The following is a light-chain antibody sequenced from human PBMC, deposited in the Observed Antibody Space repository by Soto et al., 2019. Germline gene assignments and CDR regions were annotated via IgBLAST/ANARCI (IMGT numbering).Light chain of an antibody. Sequence: DIQMTQSPSTLSASVGDRVTITCRASQSISSWLAWYQRKPGKAPKLLIYDASSLESGVPSRFSGSGSGTEFTLTISSLQPDDFATYYCQQRSNWPLTFGPGTKVDIK. CDR2: DAS. V-gene: IGKV1-5*01. CDR1: QSISSW. J-gene: IGKJ3*01. CDR3: QQRSNWPLT.